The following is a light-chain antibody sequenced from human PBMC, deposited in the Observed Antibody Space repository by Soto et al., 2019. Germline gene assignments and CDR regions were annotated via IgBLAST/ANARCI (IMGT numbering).Light chain of an antibody. CDR1: SSNIGSNT. J-gene: IGLJ2*01. CDR3: AAWDDSLNGVV. CDR2: SNN. Sequence: QSVLTQPPSASGTPGQRVTIFCPGSSSNIGSNTVNWYQQLPGTAPKLLIYSNNQRPSGVPDRFSGSKSGTSASLAISGLQSEDEADYYCAAWDDSLNGVVFGGGTKLTVL. V-gene: IGLV1-44*01.